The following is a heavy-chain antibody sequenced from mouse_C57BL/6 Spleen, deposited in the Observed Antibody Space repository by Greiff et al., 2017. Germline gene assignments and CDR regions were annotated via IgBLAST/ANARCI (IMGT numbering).Heavy chain of an antibody. CDR3: ARSNESNCGVYFDD. V-gene: IGHV1-55*01. D-gene: IGHD2-5*01. CDR1: GYTFTSYW. CDR2: IYPGSGST. J-gene: IGHJ2*01. Sequence: QVQLQQPGAELVKPGASVKMSCTASGYTFTSYWITWVQQRPGQGLEWIADIYPGSGSTNYNEKFKSKATLTVDNSSSTAYMQLSILTSEDSAVYYCARSNESNCGVYFDDWGQGTTLTVSS.